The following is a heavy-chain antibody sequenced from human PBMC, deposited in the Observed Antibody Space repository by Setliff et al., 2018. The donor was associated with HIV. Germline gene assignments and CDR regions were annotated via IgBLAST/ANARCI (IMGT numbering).Heavy chain of an antibody. D-gene: IGHD1-26*01. CDR3: AKLVGTTSGSEDY. CDR2: INPSSGST. V-gene: IGHV1-46*01. J-gene: IGHJ4*02. CDR1: GYTFTSYY. Sequence: ASVKVSCKASGYTFTSYYMHWVRQAPGQGLEWMGIINPSSGSTTYAQKFQGRVTMTRDTSTSTVYMELSSLRSEDTAVYYCAKLVGTTSGSEDYWGQGTLVTVSS.